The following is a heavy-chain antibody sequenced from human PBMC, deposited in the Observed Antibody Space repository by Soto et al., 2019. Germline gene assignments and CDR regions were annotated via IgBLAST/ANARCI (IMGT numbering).Heavy chain of an antibody. CDR2: INDSGNT. Sequence: PSETLSLTCTVSGGSISSSSYYWGWIRQPPGKGLEWIGSINDSGNTYYNPSLKSRVTISVDTSKNQFSLKLSSVTAADTAVYYCARRLGITTPLVGAPQLGGNDAFGILGPRIKVTVSS. V-gene: IGHV4-39*01. CDR3: ARRLGITTPLVGAPQLGGNDAFGI. CDR1: GGSISSSSYY. D-gene: IGHD1-26*01. J-gene: IGHJ3*02.